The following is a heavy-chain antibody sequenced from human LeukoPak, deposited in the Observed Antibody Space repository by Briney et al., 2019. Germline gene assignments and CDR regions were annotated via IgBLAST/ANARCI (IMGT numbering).Heavy chain of an antibody. Sequence: GGSLRLSCAASGLTFSNYAMSWVRQAPGKGLEWVSSISDSGGRTFYADSVKGRFTISRDNSKSTLYLQVNSLRAEDTAVYYCAKGGWFDNWGQGTLVTVSS. CDR2: ISDSGGRT. CDR1: GLTFSNYA. V-gene: IGHV3-23*01. D-gene: IGHD6-19*01. J-gene: IGHJ4*02. CDR3: AKGGWFDN.